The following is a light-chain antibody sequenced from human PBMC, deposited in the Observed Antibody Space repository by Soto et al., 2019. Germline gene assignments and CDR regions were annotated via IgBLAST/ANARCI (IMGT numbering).Light chain of an antibody. J-gene: IGKJ2*01. CDR1: QTVYNN. CDR2: DAS. Sequence: DIVMTQSPATLYASPGETVTLSCRASQTVYNNLAWYQQKPGQAPRLLIFDASTRATGLPARFSGSGSGTEFTLTISSLQSENFAVYYCQQYNIWSPKFIFGQGTKLEI. CDR3: QQYNIWSPKFI. V-gene: IGKV3-15*01.